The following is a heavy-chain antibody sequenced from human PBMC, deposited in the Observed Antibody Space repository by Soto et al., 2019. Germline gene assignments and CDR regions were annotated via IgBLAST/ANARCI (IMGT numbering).Heavy chain of an antibody. J-gene: IGHJ4*02. CDR1: GGSFSGYY. CDR2: IYTSGST. Sequence: QVQLQQWGAGLLKPSETLSLTCAVYGGSFSGYYWSWIRQPAGKGLEWIGRIYTSGSTNYNPSLKSRVTMSVDTSKNQFSLKLSSVTAADTAVYYCARSYDSGPYYFDYWGQGTLVTVSS. CDR3: ARSYDSGPYYFDY. D-gene: IGHD3-22*01. V-gene: IGHV4-59*10.